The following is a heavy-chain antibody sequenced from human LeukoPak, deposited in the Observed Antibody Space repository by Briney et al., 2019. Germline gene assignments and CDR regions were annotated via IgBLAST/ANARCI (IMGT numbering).Heavy chain of an antibody. Sequence: GGSLRLSCAASGFTFSSYSMNWVRQAPGEGLEWVAVISYDGRNKYYADSVKGRFTISRDNSKNTLYLQMSSLRAEDTAVYYCPRDPGHWFDPWGQGTLVTVSS. CDR1: GFTFSSYS. CDR2: ISYDGRNK. CDR3: PRDPGHWFDP. V-gene: IGHV3-30*03. J-gene: IGHJ5*02.